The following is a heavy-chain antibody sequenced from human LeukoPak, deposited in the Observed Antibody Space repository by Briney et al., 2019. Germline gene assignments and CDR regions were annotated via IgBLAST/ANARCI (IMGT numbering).Heavy chain of an antibody. CDR1: GGTFSSYA. V-gene: IGHV1-69*01. J-gene: IGHJ6*04. Sequence: ASVKVSCKASGGTFSSYAISWVRQAPGLGLEWMGGIIPIFGTANYAQKFQGRVTITADESTSTAYMELSSLRSEDTAVYYCAREWGGYCSSTSCYGMDVWGKGTTVTVSS. CDR3: AREWGGYCSSTSCYGMDV. D-gene: IGHD2-2*01. CDR2: IIPIFGTA.